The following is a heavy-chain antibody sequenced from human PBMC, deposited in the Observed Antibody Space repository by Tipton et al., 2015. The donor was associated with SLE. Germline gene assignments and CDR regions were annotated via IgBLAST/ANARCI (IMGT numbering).Heavy chain of an antibody. CDR1: GGSISSYY. CDR2: IYYSGNS. V-gene: IGHV4-59*01. J-gene: IGHJ6*02. D-gene: IGHD6-19*01. CDR3: ARDRIAVADNYYYYYAMDV. Sequence: TLSLTCTVSGGSISSYYWSWIRQPPGKGLEWIGYIYYSGNSNYNPSLKSRVTISVDTSKNQFSLKLSSVTAADTAVYYCARDRIAVADNYYYYYAMDVWGQGTTVTVSS.